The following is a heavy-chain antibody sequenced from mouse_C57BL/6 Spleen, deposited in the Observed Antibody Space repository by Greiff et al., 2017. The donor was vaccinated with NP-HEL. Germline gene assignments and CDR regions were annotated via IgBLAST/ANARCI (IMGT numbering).Heavy chain of an antibody. J-gene: IGHJ3*01. D-gene: IGHD2-4*01. CDR3: ARENYDYEPY. V-gene: IGHV1-82*01. Sequence: LQESGPELVKPGASVKISCKASGYAFSSSWMNWVKQRPGKGLEWIGRIYPGDGDTNYNGKFKGKATLTADKSSSTAYMQLSSLTSEDSAVYFCARENYDYEPYWGQGTLVTVSA. CDR1: GYAFSSSW. CDR2: IYPGDGDT.